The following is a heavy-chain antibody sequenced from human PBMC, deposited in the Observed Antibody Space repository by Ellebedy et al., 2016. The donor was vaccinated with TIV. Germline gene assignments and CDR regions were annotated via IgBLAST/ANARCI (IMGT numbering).Heavy chain of an antibody. D-gene: IGHD3-10*01. Sequence: GESLKISCAASGFTFSSYAMSWVRQAPGKGLEWVSTISNTGSRTYYADSVEGRFTISRDNAKNTLYLQMNSLRAEDTAIYYCARVRWRTGKYDNDTFDIWGQGTMVTVSS. CDR2: ISNTGSRT. CDR3: ARVRWRTGKYDNDTFDI. V-gene: IGHV3-23*01. CDR1: GFTFSSYA. J-gene: IGHJ3*02.